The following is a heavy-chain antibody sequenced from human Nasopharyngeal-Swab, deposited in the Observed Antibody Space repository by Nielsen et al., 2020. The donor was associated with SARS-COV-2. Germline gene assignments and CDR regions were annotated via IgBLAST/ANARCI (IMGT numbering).Heavy chain of an antibody. D-gene: IGHD4-23*01. CDR3: ASPKTFYGGNTGVDRAFDI. CDR1: GFTFSSYA. CDR2: ISYGGSNK. Sequence: GGSLRLSCAASGFTFSSYAMHWVRQAPGKGLEWVAVISYGGSNKYYADSVKGRFTISRDNSKNTLHLQMNSLRAEDTAVYYCASPKTFYGGNTGVDRAFDIWGQGTMVTVSS. V-gene: IGHV3-30-3*01. J-gene: IGHJ3*02.